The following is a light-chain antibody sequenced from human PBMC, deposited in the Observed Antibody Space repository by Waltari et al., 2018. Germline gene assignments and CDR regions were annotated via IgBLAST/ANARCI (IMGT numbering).Light chain of an antibody. CDR3: QQYNNWFWT. J-gene: IGKJ1*01. Sequence: EIVMTQSPATLSVSPGERATLSCRASQSVSRNLAWYQQKPGQARRLLNYGASTRATGIPARFSGSGSGTEFTITISSLQSEDFAVYYCQQYNNWFWTFGQGTKVEIK. V-gene: IGKV3-15*01. CDR2: GAS. CDR1: QSVSRN.